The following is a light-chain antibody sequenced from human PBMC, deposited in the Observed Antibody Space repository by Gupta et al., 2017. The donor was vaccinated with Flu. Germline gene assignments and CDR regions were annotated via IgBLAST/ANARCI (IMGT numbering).Light chain of an antibody. CDR3: HQYFDTPQT. CDR1: HSVLYSSDNKNY. J-gene: IGKJ1*01. Sequence: SCKSSHSVLYSSDNKNYLAWYQQKPGQPPKLLIYWASTRESGVPDRFSGSGSGTGFTLTISRLQAEDVAVYYCHQYFDTPQTFGQGTKVEIQ. CDR2: WAS. V-gene: IGKV4-1*01.